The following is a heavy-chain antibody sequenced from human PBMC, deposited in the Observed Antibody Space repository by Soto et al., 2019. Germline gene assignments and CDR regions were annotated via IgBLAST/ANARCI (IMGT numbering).Heavy chain of an antibody. CDR2: IIPIFGTA. Sequence: QVQLVQSGAEVKKPGSSVKVSCKASGGTFSSYAISWVRQAPGQWLEWMGGIIPIFGTAKYAQKFQGRVTIHADESTRTAYMELSSLRSEDTAVYYCASLLRGYSGTGDYWGQGTLVTVSS. CDR3: ASLLRGYSGTGDY. CDR1: GGTFSSYA. D-gene: IGHD5-12*01. J-gene: IGHJ4*02. V-gene: IGHV1-69*12.